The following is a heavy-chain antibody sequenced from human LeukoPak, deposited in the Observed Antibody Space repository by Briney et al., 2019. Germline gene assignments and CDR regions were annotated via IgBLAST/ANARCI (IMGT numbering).Heavy chain of an antibody. J-gene: IGHJ4*02. Sequence: SGGSLRLSCAASGFTFTNYAMSWVRQAPGKGLEWVSVISGSGVTTYYADSVKGRFTISRDNSKNTLYLQMNSLRAEDTAVYYCAKDPYSGLSYWGQGTLVTVSS. CDR3: AKDPYSGLSY. V-gene: IGHV3-23*01. CDR2: ISGSGVTT. D-gene: IGHD5-18*01. CDR1: GFTFTNYA.